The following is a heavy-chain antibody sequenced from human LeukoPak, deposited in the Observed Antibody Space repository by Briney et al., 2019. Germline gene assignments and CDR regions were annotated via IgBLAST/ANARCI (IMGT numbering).Heavy chain of an antibody. J-gene: IGHJ4*02. D-gene: IGHD1-26*01. CDR2: IYLYGTT. V-gene: IGHV4-4*02. CDR1: IGSISSSKW. CDR3: ARLLVGATLYFDY. Sequence: SETLSLTCSVSIGSISSSKWWSWVRQSPVKGLEWIGEIYLYGTTNYNPSFTSRVTMSVDRSRNQFSLKLTSVTAADTAVYYCARLLVGATLYFDYWGQGTLVTVSS.